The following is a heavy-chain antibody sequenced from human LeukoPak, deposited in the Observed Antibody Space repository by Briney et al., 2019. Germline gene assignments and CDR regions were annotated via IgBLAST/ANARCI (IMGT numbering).Heavy chain of an antibody. J-gene: IGHJ4*02. CDR3: AREAPVLRYFDWFPVNAFDY. CDR1: GFTFSSYA. V-gene: IGHV3-23*01. D-gene: IGHD3-9*01. CDR2: ISGSGGST. Sequence: GGSLRLSCAASGFTFSSYAMSWVRQAPGKGLEWVSAISGSGGSTYYADSVKGRFTISRDNSKNTLYLQMNSLRAEDTAVYYCAREAPVLRYFDWFPVNAFDYWGQGTLVTVSS.